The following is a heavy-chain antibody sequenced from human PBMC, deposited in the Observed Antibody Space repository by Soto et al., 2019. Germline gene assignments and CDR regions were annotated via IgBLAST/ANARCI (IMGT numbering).Heavy chain of an antibody. J-gene: IGHJ4*02. CDR2: ISAYNGNT. CDR3: ARGDYDNLTGYYSPLDY. V-gene: IGHV1-18*01. D-gene: IGHD3-9*01. CDR1: GYTFTSYG. Sequence: QVQLVQSGAEVKKPGASVKVSCKASGYTFTSYGISCVRQAPGQGLEWMGWISAYNGNTNYAQKLQGRVTMTTDTSTSTAYMELRGLRSADTAVYYRARGDYDNLTGYYSPLDYWGQGTLVTVSS.